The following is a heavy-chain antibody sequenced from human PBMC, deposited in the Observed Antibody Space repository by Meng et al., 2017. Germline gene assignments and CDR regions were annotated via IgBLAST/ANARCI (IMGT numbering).Heavy chain of an antibody. CDR1: GGSFSGYY. Sequence: SETLSLTCAVYGGSFSGYYWSWIRQPPGKGLEWIGEINHSGSTNYNPSLKSRVTISVDTSKNQFSLKLSSVTAADTAVYYCERGRRVFSRNFDYWGQGTLVTVSS. CDR3: ERGRRVFSRNFDY. CDR2: INHSGST. V-gene: IGHV4-34*01. J-gene: IGHJ4*02.